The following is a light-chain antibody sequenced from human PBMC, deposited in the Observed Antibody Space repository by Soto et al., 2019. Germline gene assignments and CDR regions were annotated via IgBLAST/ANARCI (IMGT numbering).Light chain of an antibody. CDR3: QQYNCLPET. CDR2: GVS. Sequence: IVMTQSPSSLSVTKGERATLSCRASQSVSGNLAWYQQKPGQAPRLLIYGVSARATGIPARFSGSGFGTEFTLTISCLQSEDFALYYCQQYNCLPETFGQGTKVDIK. J-gene: IGKJ1*01. V-gene: IGKV3-15*01. CDR1: QSVSGN.